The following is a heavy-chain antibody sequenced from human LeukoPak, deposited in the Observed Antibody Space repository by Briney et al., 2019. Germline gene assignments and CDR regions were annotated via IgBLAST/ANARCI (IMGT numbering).Heavy chain of an antibody. V-gene: IGHV1-18*01. CDR3: ARLSYDGEGY. CDR1: GYTFTTYG. J-gene: IGHJ4*02. D-gene: IGHD3-10*01. Sequence: GASVKVSCKTSGYTFTTYGISWVRQAPGQGLEYMGWISAFTGSTNYAQKFQGRVAMTMDTSTSTVEMELRSLKYDDTAVYFCARLSYDGEGYWGQGTLVTVSS. CDR2: ISAFTGST.